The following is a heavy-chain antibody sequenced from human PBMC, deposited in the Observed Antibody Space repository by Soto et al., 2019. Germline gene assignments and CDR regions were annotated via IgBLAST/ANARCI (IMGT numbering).Heavy chain of an antibody. V-gene: IGHV3-23*01. J-gene: IGHJ6*02. CDR2: ISDGGGST. D-gene: IGHD3-22*01. CDR3: AREDSRDGYLEYYGMDV. CDR1: GFTFSSYA. Sequence: PGGSLRLSCAASGFTFSSYAMSWVRQAPGKGLEWVSAISDGGGSTYYADSVKGRFTISRDNSKNTLYLQMNSLRAEDTAVYYCAREDSRDGYLEYYGMDVWGQGTTVTVSS.